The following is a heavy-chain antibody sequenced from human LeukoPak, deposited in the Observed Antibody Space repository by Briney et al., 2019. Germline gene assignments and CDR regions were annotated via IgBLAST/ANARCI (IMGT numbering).Heavy chain of an antibody. Sequence: RTSETLSLTCAVYGGSFSGYYWSWIRQPPGKGLEWIGEINHSGSTNYNPSLKSRVTISVDTSKNQFSLKLSSVTAADTAVYYCARDYPALWSGYYMNWFDPWGQGTLVTVSS. J-gene: IGHJ5*02. V-gene: IGHV4-34*01. D-gene: IGHD3-3*01. CDR3: ARDYPALWSGYYMNWFDP. CDR1: GGSFSGYY. CDR2: INHSGST.